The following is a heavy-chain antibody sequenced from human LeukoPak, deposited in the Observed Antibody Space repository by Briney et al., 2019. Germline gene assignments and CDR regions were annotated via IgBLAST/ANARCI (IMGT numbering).Heavy chain of an antibody. V-gene: IGHV4-38-2*02. Sequence: SETLSLTCTVSGSSIISGYYWGWIRQPPGKGLEWIANIYHSGSTYYNPSLKSRVTISVDTSKNQFSLKLSSVTAADTAVYYCARGLVGYYYDQYYFDYWGQGTLVTVSS. J-gene: IGHJ4*02. CDR2: IYHSGST. CDR3: ARGLVGYYYDQYYFDY. D-gene: IGHD3-22*01. CDR1: GSSIISGYY.